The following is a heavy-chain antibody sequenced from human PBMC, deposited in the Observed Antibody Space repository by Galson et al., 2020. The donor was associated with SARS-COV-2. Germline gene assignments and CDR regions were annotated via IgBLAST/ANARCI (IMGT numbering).Heavy chain of an antibody. Sequence: SGPTLVKPTQTLTLTCTFSGFSLTTSPVGVGWIRQPPGKALEWLALIYWDDDKYYSPSLKSRLTITKDSSKSQVVLTITNMDPVDTATYYCAHRSLLHGGEHSFGLFDQWGQGTLVTVSS. D-gene: IGHD5-18*01. J-gene: IGHJ4*02. CDR1: GFSLTTSPVG. CDR3: AHRSLLHGGEHSFGLFDQ. V-gene: IGHV2-5*02. CDR2: IYWDDDK.